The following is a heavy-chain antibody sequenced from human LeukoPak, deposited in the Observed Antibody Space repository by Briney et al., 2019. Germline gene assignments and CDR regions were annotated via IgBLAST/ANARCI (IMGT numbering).Heavy chain of an antibody. CDR3: ASGRYYDSSGYYY. J-gene: IGHJ4*02. Sequence: GGSLRLSCAASGFTVSSNYMSWVRQAPGKGLEWVSVIYSGGSTYYADSVKGRFTISRDNSKNTLYLQMNSLRAEDTAVYYCASGRYYDSSGYYYWGQGTLVTVSS. CDR1: GFTVSSNY. V-gene: IGHV3-53*01. CDR2: IYSGGST. D-gene: IGHD3-22*01.